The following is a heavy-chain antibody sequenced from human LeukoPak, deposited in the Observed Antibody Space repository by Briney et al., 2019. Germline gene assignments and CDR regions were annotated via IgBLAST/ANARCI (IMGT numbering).Heavy chain of an antibody. J-gene: IGHJ5*02. CDR2: IYHSGST. V-gene: IGHV4-4*02. D-gene: IGHD6-13*01. Sequence: SETLSLTCAVSGGSISSSNWWSWVRQPPGKGLEWIGEIYHSGSTNYNPSLKSRVTISVDTSKNQFSLKLSSVTAADTAVYYCARGWQQLHWFDPWGQGTLVTVSS. CDR3: ARGWQQLHWFDP. CDR1: GGSISSSNW.